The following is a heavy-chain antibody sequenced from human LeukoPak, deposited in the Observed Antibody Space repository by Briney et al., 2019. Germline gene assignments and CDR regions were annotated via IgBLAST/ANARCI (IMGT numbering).Heavy chain of an antibody. CDR3: ARSDSSGYYEN. J-gene: IGHJ4*02. V-gene: IGHV1-8*01. CDR1: GYTFTNYD. CDR2: MSPNNGNT. Sequence: ASVKVSCKTSGYTFTNYDINWVRQATGQGLEWMGWMSPNNGNTGYAQKFQGRVTMTRDTSISTAYMELSRLRSDDTAVYYCARSDSSGYYENWGQGTLVTVSS. D-gene: IGHD3-22*01.